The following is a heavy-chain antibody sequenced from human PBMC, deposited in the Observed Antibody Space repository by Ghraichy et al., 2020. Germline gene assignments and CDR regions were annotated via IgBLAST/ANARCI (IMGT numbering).Heavy chain of an antibody. V-gene: IGHV3-15*01. Sequence: GGSLRLSCAASGFTFSNAWMSWVRQAPGKGLEWVGRIKSRSDGGATDYAAPVKGRFIISRDDSKNTLYLQMNSLKTEDTAMYYCSTLNCIPAPDCWGQGTLVTVSS. CDR3: STLNCIPAPDC. D-gene: IGHD1-14*01. J-gene: IGHJ4*02. CDR2: IKSRSDGGAT. CDR1: GFTFSNAW.